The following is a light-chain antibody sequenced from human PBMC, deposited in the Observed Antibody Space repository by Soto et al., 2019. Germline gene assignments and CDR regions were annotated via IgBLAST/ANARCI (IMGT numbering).Light chain of an antibody. J-gene: IGKJ1*01. CDR2: KVS. CDR3: LQATHWPGT. Sequence: DIVMTQSPLSLPVTPGEPASISCRSSQSLLHSNGYNYLDWYLQKPGQSPRRLIYKVSYRDSGVPDRFSGSGSGTDFTLKISRVEAEDVGVYYCLQATHWPGTFGQGTKVDIK. V-gene: IGKV2-30*02. CDR1: QSLLHSNGYNY.